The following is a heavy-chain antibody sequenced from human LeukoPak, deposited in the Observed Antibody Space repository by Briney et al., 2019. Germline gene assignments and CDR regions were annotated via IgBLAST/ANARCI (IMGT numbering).Heavy chain of an antibody. V-gene: IGHV4-34*01. D-gene: IGHD3-9*01. CDR2: INHSGST. CDR1: GGSFSGYY. Sequence: SETLSLTCAVYGGSFSGYYWSWIRQPPGKGLEWIGEINHSGSTNYNPSLKSRVTISVDTSKNQFSLKLSSVTAADTAVYYCAGLPGHTQYNWFDPWGQGTLVTVSS. J-gene: IGHJ5*02. CDR3: AGLPGHTQYNWFDP.